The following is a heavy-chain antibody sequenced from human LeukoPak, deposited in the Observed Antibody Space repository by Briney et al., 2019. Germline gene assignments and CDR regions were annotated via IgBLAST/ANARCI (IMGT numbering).Heavy chain of an antibody. J-gene: IGHJ6*03. CDR3: ARKAARYYYYYYMDV. V-gene: IGHV4-34*01. D-gene: IGHD6-6*01. Sequence: PSETLSLTCAVYGGSFSGYYWSWIRQPPGKGLEWIGEINHSGSTNYNPSLKSRVTISVDTSKNQFSLKLSSVTAADTAVYYCARKAARYYYYYYMDVWGKGTTVTVSS. CDR2: INHSGST. CDR1: GGSFSGYY.